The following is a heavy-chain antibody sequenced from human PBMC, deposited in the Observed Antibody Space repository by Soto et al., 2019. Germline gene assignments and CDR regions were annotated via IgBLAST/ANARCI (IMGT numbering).Heavy chain of an antibody. CDR2: INHSGST. V-gene: IGHV4-34*01. CDR1: GGSISSYY. Sequence: SETLSLTCTVSGGSISSYYWSWIRQPPGKGLEWIGEINHSGSTNYNPSLKSRVTISVDTSKNQFSLKLSSVTAADTAVYYCARDKITGLFDYWGQGTLVTVS. J-gene: IGHJ4*02. D-gene: IGHD2-8*02. CDR3: ARDKITGLFDY.